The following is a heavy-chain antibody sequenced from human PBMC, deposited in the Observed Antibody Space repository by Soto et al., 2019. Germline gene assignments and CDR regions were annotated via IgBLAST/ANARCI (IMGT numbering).Heavy chain of an antibody. CDR2: INHSGST. CDR1: GGSFSGYY. D-gene: IGHD6-13*01. J-gene: IGHJ6*02. Sequence: SETLSLTCAVYGGSFSGYYWSWIRQPPGKGLEWIGEINHSGSTNYNPSLKSRVTISVDTSKNQFSLKLSSVTAADTAVYYCARGVAAAGNHYYYGMDVWGQGTTVTVSS. CDR3: ARGVAAAGNHYYYGMDV. V-gene: IGHV4-34*01.